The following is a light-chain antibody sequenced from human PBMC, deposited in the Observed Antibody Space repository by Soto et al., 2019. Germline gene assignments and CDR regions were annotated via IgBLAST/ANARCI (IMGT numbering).Light chain of an antibody. J-gene: IGLJ1*01. V-gene: IGLV2-14*02. CDR2: EVN. Sequence: QSALTQPASVSGSPGQSITISCTGTSSDFGNYNLVSWYQQHPGKVPKLILFEVNKRPSGVSGRFSGSKSGNTASLTISGLQAEDEADYYCRSFTSSRSTVLGTGTKDTVL. CDR1: SSDFGNYNL. CDR3: RSFTSSRSTV.